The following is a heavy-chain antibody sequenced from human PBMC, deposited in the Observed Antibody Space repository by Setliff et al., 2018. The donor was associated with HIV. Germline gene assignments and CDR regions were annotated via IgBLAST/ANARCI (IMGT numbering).Heavy chain of an antibody. Sequence: LSLTCAVYGGPFSGFYYSWNRQAPGKGLEWIGEINHSGSTNYNPSLKSRVTISVDTSKNQFSLRLSSVTAADTAMYYCVRDDYGYNGKGFDYWGPGTLVTVSS. CDR2: INHSGST. CDR3: VRDDYGYNGKGFDY. D-gene: IGHD4-17*01. J-gene: IGHJ4*02. V-gene: IGHV4-34*01. CDR1: GGPFSGFY.